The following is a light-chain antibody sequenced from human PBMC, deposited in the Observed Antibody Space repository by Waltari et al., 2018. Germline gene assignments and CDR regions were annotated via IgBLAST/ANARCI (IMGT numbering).Light chain of an antibody. CDR2: AAS. CDR1: QSISSY. Sequence: DIQMTQSPSSLSASVGDRVTITCRASQSISSYLNWYQQKPGKAPTLLIYAASSLQSGVPSRFSGSGSRTDLTLTISSRQPEDFATYYCQQRYSTPPPFGRATKV. J-gene: IGKJ1*01. CDR3: QQRYSTPPP. V-gene: IGKV1-39*01.